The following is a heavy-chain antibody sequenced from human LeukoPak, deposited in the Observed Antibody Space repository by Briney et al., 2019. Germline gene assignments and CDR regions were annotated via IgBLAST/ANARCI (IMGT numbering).Heavy chain of an antibody. V-gene: IGHV1-69*04. D-gene: IGHD6-6*01. Sequence: GASVKVSCKASGGTFSSYAISWVRQAPGQGLEWMGRIIPILGIANYAQKFQGRVTITADKSTSTAYMELNSLRSEDTAVYYCARLPRYSSSDYWGQGTLVTVSS. CDR1: GGTFSSYA. CDR2: IIPILGIA. J-gene: IGHJ4*02. CDR3: ARLPRYSSSDY.